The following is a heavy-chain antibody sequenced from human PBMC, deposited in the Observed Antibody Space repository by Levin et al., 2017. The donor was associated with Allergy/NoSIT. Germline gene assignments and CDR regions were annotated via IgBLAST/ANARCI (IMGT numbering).Heavy chain of an antibody. CDR1: GYTFTYRY. J-gene: IGHJ3*02. D-gene: IGHD6-13*01. V-gene: IGHV1-45*02. CDR3: ASVLAEIAALDDAFDI. Sequence: SVKVSCKTSGYTFTYRYLHWVRQAPGQALEWMGWITFFNGDTRYAHKFQDRVTITRDGSMSTAYMELSSLRSEDTAMYYCASVLAEIAALDDAFDIWGQGTMVTVSS. CDR2: ITFFNGDT.